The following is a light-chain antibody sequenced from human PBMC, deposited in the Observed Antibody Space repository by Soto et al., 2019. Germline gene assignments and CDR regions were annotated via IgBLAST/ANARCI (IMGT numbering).Light chain of an antibody. CDR2: DDS. CDR1: TIGSKS. CDR3: QVWDTTSDLPV. J-gene: IGLJ1*01. Sequence: SYDLTQPPSVSEAPGQTARITCGGDTIGSKSVHWYQQKPGQAPVLVVYDDSDRPSGIPERFSGSTSGNTATLTISRVEAGDEADYYCQVWDTTSDLPVFGTGTKVTVL. V-gene: IGLV3-21*02.